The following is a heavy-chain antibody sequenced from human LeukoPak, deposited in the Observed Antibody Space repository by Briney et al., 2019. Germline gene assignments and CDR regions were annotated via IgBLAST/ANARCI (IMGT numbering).Heavy chain of an antibody. CDR1: GGSISSGSYY. V-gene: IGHV4-39*01. Sequence: SETLSLTCTLSGGSISSGSYYWGWTRQPPGKGLEWIGSIYYGGSTYYNPSLESRVTISVDASKNQFFLKVSSVTAADTAVYYCVRHVRGSDCFEYWGQGTLVTVSS. CDR3: VRHVRGSDCFEY. CDR2: IYYGGST. J-gene: IGHJ4*02. D-gene: IGHD3-10*02.